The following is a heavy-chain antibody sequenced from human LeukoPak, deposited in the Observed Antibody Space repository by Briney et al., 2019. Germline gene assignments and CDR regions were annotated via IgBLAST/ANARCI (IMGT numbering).Heavy chain of an antibody. Sequence: GRSLRLSCAASGFTFDDYAMHWVRQAPGKGLEWVSGISWNSGSIGYADSVKGRFTISSDNAKNSLYLQMNSLIAEDMALYYCAKAYDYDSTFDYFDYWGQGTLVTVSS. CDR3: AKAYDYDSTFDYFDY. V-gene: IGHV3-9*03. D-gene: IGHD3-22*01. CDR2: ISWNSGSI. J-gene: IGHJ4*02. CDR1: GFTFDDYA.